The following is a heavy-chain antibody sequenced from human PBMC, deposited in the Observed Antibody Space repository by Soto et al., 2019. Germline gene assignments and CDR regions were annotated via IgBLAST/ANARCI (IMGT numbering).Heavy chain of an antibody. D-gene: IGHD3-3*01. CDR3: ARSLSSFGVINYYYYMDV. Sequence: SETLSLTCTVSGGSISSYYWSWIRQPPGKGLEWIGYIYYSGSTNYNPSLKSRVTISVDTSKNQFSLKLSSVTAADTAVYYCARSLSSFGVINYYYYMDVWGKGTTVTVSS. J-gene: IGHJ6*03. CDR2: IYYSGST. V-gene: IGHV4-59*01. CDR1: GGSISSYY.